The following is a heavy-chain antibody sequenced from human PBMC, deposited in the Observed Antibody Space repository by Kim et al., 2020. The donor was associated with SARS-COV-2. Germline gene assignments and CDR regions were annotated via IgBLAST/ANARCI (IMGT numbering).Heavy chain of an antibody. D-gene: IGHD2-2*01. CDR2: INHSGAI. V-gene: IGHV4-34*01. Sequence: SETLSLTCAVYGGSFSGYYWSWIRQSPGKGLEWIGEINHSGAIIHNPSLKSRLTISMDTSKNQFSLKLTSVTAADTAFYYCARGRAGVVPAPVLGLGPHYDYFIFDVWGRGTAVTVAS. CDR3: ARGRAGVVPAPVLGLGPHYDYFIFDV. CDR1: GGSFSGYY. J-gene: IGHJ6*02.